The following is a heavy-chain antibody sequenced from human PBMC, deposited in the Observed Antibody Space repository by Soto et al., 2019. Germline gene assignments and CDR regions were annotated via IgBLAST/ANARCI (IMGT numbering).Heavy chain of an antibody. CDR2: IIPIFGTA. J-gene: IGHJ6*02. D-gene: IGHD3-9*01. CDR1: GGTFSSYA. V-gene: IGHV1-69*06. Sequence: QVQLVQSGAEVKKPGSSVKVSCKASGGTFSSYAISWVRQAPGQGLEWMGGIIPIFGTANYAQKFQGRVTITADKSTSTAYMEVSSLRSEDTAVYYCARDVDYDILTGYPRAGMDVWGQGTTVTVSS. CDR3: ARDVDYDILTGYPRAGMDV.